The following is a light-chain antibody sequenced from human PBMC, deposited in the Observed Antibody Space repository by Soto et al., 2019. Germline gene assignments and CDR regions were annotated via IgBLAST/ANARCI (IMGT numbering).Light chain of an antibody. V-gene: IGLV2-14*01. J-gene: IGLJ1*01. CDR2: EVT. Sequence: QSVLTQPASVSGSAGQSSTLSCTGTSSDVGAYNFVSWYQHHPGRAPKLIIYEVTIRPSGVSNRFSGSKSGNTASLTISGLQAEDEADYYCSSYTTSAPYVFGSGTKLTVL. CDR1: SSDVGAYNF. CDR3: SSYTTSAPYV.